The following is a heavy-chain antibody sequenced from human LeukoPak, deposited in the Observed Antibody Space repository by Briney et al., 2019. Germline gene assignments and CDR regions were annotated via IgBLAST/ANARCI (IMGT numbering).Heavy chain of an antibody. Sequence: GASVKVSCKASGYTFSGYYMHWVRQAPGQGLEWMGWILSNSGATNYGQKFQGRVTMTRDTSASTVYMEVSGLRSDDTAVYYCARLATRSPALWFDPWGQGTLVIVSS. CDR3: ARLATRSPALWFDP. D-gene: IGHD5-12*01. CDR1: GYTFSGYY. J-gene: IGHJ5*02. V-gene: IGHV1-2*02. CDR2: ILSNSGAT.